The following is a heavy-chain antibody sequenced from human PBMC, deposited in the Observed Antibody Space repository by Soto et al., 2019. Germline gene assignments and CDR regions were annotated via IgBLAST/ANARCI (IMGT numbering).Heavy chain of an antibody. J-gene: IGHJ4*02. V-gene: IGHV4-61*05. CDR1: GGSISSSSDY. D-gene: IGHD2-15*01. CDR3: ARHTPAISISDH. CDR2: IYYSGST. Sequence: SETLSLTCTVSGGSISSSSDYWSWIRQPPGKGLEWIGYIYYSGSTNYNPSLKSRVTISVDTSKNQFSLKLSSVSAADTAVYYCARHTPAISISDHWGQGTLVTVSS.